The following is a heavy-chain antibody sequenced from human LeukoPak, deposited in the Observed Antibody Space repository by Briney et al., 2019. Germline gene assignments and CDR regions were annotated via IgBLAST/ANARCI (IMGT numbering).Heavy chain of an antibody. CDR3: ATLKGSTGNSIDS. J-gene: IGHJ4*02. CDR1: GGSISSGGYY. CDR2: IHTSGNT. V-gene: IGHV4-61*02. Sequence: SQTLSFTCTVSGGSISSGGYYWSWIRQPAGEGLEWIGRIHTSGNTNYNASHKSRITILIDTSKNQFSLELSSVTAADTAVYFCATLKGSTGNSIDSWGQGILFTVSS. D-gene: IGHD3-22*01.